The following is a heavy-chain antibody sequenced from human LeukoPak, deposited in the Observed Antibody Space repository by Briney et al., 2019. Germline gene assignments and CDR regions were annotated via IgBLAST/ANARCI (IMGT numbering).Heavy chain of an antibody. CDR2: INWNGGST. V-gene: IGHV3-20*04. D-gene: IGHD1-1*01. CDR1: GFTFDDYG. J-gene: IGHJ4*02. CDR3: ARDQDWNDRGGLDY. Sequence: PGGSLRLSCAASGFTFDDYGMSWVRQAPGKGLEWVSGINWNGGSTGYADSVKGRFTISRDNAKNSLYLQMNSLRAEDTAVYYCARDQDWNDRGGLDYWGQGTLVTVSS.